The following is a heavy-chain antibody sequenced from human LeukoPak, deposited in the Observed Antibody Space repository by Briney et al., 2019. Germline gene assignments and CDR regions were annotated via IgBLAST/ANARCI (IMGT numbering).Heavy chain of an antibody. CDR3: ARVRRSTVTTAWFDP. Sequence: GASVKVSCKASGYTFTGYYVHWVRQAPGQGLEWMGRINPNSGGTNYAQKFQGRVTMTRDTSISTAYMELSRLRSDDTAVYYCARVRRSTVTTAWFDPWGQGTLVTVSS. D-gene: IGHD4-17*01. J-gene: IGHJ5*02. V-gene: IGHV1-2*06. CDR1: GYTFTGYY. CDR2: INPNSGGT.